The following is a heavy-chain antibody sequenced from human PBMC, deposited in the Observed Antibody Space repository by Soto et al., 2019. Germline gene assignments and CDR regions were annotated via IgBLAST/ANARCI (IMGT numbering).Heavy chain of an antibody. J-gene: IGHJ4*02. Sequence: QVQLQESGPGLVKPSQTLSLTCNVSGASIRSTDYYWSWISQPPGKGMEWIGYMYPSGSNYYNPSLKIRVSISEATSKHHFSLKLSSVTAADTAVYYSARGLYGYYAFDHWGQGALGTVAS. CDR3: ARGLYGYYAFDH. D-gene: IGHD5-18*01. CDR2: MYPSGSN. V-gene: IGHV4-30-4*01. CDR1: GASIRSTDYY.